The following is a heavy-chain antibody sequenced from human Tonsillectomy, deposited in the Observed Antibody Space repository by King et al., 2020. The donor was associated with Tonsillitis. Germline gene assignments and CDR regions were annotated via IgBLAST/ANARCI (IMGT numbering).Heavy chain of an antibody. V-gene: IGHV4-59*01. D-gene: IGHD2/OR15-2a*01. Sequence: QLQESGPGLVKPSETLSLTCTVSGGSISSYYWSWIRQPPGKGLEWVGYIYYSGGTNYNPSPKSRVTTSVDTSKNKFSLKRSSGTAAERALYYWARGGPHMNIIFDYWGQGTLVTVSS. CDR2: IYYSGGT. CDR3: ARGGPHMNIIFDY. J-gene: IGHJ4*02. CDR1: GGSISSYY.